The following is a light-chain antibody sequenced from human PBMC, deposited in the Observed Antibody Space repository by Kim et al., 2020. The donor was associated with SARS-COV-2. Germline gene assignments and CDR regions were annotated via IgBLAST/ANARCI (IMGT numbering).Light chain of an antibody. CDR2: DAS. V-gene: IGKV1-33*01. CDR3: QQYDNHHFT. J-gene: IGKJ3*01. CDR1: QDISNY. Sequence: DIQMTQSPSSLSASLGDRVTITCQGSQDISNYVTWYQQKPGKAPKVLIYDASNLEIGVPSRFSASGSETDFILSISSLQPEDTATYYCQQYDNHHFTFGPGTKVDIK.